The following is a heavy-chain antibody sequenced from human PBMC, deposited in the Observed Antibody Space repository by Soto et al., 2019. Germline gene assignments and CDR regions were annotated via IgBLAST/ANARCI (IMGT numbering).Heavy chain of an antibody. V-gene: IGHV4-59*01. J-gene: IGHJ6*02. CDR3: ARDTLSIAVAGTNYYYYGMDV. Sequence: SETLSLTCTVSGGSISSYYWSWIRQPPGKGLEWIGYIYYSGSTNYNPSLKSRFTISVDTSKNQFSLKLSSVTAADTAVYYCARDTLSIAVAGTNYYYYGMDVWGQGTTVTVSS. CDR2: IYYSGST. D-gene: IGHD6-19*01. CDR1: GGSISSYY.